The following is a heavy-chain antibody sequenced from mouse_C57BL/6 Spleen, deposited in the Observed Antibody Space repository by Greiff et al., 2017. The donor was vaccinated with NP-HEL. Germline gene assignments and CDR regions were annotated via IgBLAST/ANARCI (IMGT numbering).Heavy chain of an antibody. CDR2: IDPSDSYT. CDR1: GYTFTSYW. V-gene: IGHV1-69*01. J-gene: IGHJ3*01. D-gene: IGHD1-1*01. CDR3: ARSGYYGSSRGFAY. Sequence: QVQLQQPGAELVMPGASVKLSCKASGYTFTSYWMHWVKQRPGQGLEWIGEIDPSDSYTNYNQKFKGKSTLTVDKSSSTAYMQLSSLTSEDSAVYYCARSGYYGSSRGFAYWGQGTLVTVSA.